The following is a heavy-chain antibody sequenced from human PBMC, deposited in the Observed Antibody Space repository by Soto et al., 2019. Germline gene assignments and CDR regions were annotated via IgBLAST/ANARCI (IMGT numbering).Heavy chain of an antibody. CDR2: INTIGSAI. V-gene: IGHV3-48*03. D-gene: IGHD3-10*01. CDR3: ARERYASRRPLDY. J-gene: IGHJ4*02. Sequence: GGSLRLSCAASGFTFSSFEMNWVRQAPGKGLEWIVYINTIGSAIYYADSVKGRFTISRDNAKNSLSLQMNSLRADDTAVYYCARERYASRRPLDYWGQGTLVTVSS. CDR1: GFTFSSFE.